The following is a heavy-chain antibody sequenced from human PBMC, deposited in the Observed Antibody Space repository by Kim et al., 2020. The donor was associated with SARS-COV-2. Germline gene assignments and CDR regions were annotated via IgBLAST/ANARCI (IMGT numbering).Heavy chain of an antibody. Sequence: SETLSLTCAVYGGSFSGYYWSWIRQPPGKGLEWIGEINHSGSTNYNPSLKSRVTISVDTSKNQFSLKLSSVTAADTAVYYCARALLYQPLLRRRYFDYWGQGTLVTVSS. V-gene: IGHV4-34*01. J-gene: IGHJ4*02. CDR3: ARALLYQPLLRRRYFDY. CDR1: GGSFSGYY. D-gene: IGHD2-2*01. CDR2: INHSGST.